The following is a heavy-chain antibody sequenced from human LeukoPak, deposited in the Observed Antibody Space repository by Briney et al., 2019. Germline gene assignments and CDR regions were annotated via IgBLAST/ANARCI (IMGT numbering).Heavy chain of an antibody. Sequence: SETLSLTCAVYGGSFSGYYWSWIRQPPGKGLEWIGEINHSGSTNYNPSLKSRVTISVDTSKNQFSLKLSSVTAAHTAVYYCAKSNGYCLVDLWGQGTMVTVSS. V-gene: IGHV4-34*01. CDR2: INHSGST. D-gene: IGHD3-22*01. CDR3: AKSNGYCLVDL. J-gene: IGHJ6*02. CDR1: GGSFSGYY.